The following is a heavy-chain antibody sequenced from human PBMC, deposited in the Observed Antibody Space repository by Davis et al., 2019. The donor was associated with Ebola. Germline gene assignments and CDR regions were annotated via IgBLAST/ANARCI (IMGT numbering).Heavy chain of an antibody. CDR1: GFTVSSNY. D-gene: IGHD3-22*01. Sequence: GESLKISCAASGFTVSSNYMSWVRQAPGKGLEWVSVIYSGGSTYYADSVKGRFTISRHNSKNTLYLQMNSLRAEDTAVYYCARVYDPYYYYGMDVWGQGTTVTVSS. CDR3: ARVYDPYYYYGMDV. V-gene: IGHV3-53*04. J-gene: IGHJ6*02. CDR2: IYSGGST.